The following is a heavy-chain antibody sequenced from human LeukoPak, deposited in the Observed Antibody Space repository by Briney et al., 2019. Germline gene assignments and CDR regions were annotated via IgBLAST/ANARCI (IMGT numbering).Heavy chain of an antibody. CDR3: AADHYYDSSGYPSGMDV. Sequence: SVKVSCKASGFTFTSSAMQWVRQARGQRLEWIGWIVVGSGNTNYAQKFQERVTITRDMSTSTAYMELSSLRSEDTAVYYCAADHYYDSSGYPSGMDVWGQGTTVTVSS. D-gene: IGHD3-22*01. CDR2: IVVGSGNT. J-gene: IGHJ6*02. V-gene: IGHV1-58*02. CDR1: GFTFTSSA.